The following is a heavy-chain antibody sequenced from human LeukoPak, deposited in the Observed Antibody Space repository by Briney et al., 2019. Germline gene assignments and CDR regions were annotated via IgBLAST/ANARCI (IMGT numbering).Heavy chain of an antibody. CDR2: ISGSGSST. CDR1: GFTFSSYA. Sequence: GGSLRLSCAASGFTFSSYAMSWVRQAPGKGLEWVSPISGSGSSTYYADSVKGRFTISKDNSKNTLYLQMNSLRAEDTAVYYCAKGVAVASPYYFDYWGQGTLVTVSS. J-gene: IGHJ4*02. D-gene: IGHD6-19*01. CDR3: AKGVAVASPYYFDY. V-gene: IGHV3-23*01.